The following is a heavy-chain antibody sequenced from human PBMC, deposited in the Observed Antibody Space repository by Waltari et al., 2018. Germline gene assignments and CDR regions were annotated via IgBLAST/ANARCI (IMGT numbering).Heavy chain of an antibody. V-gene: IGHV3-48*03. CDR2: ISSSGIPK. Sequence: EVQLVESGGGLVQPGGSLRLSCAASGFTFSSYEMNWVRQAPGQGVEGVSYISSSGIPKYTADSVRGRFTISRDNAKSSLYLQMNSLRAEDTAVYYCAREVASAGTDYYFDYWGQGTLVTVSS. J-gene: IGHJ4*02. CDR1: GFTFSSYE. CDR3: AREVASAGTDYYFDY. D-gene: IGHD6-13*01.